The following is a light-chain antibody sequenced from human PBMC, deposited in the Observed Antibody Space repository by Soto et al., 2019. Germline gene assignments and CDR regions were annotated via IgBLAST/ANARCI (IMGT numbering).Light chain of an antibody. Sequence: EIVMTQSPATLSVSPGERATISCRASQSVSSNLAWYQQKPGQAPRLLMYGASTRATGIPARFSGSGSGTEFTLPISSLQSEDFAIYYCQQYNNWPPWTFGQGTKVEIK. CDR2: GAS. CDR1: QSVSSN. J-gene: IGKJ1*01. CDR3: QQYNNWPPWT. V-gene: IGKV3-15*01.